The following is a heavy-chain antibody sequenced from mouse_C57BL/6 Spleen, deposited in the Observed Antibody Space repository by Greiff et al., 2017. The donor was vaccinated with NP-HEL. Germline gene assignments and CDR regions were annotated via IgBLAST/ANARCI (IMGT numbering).Heavy chain of an antibody. V-gene: IGHV1-66*01. D-gene: IGHD2-4*01. CDR1: GFSFTSYY. CDR3: ARREIYYYYAY. Sequence: QVQLLQSGPELVKPGASVKISCKASGFSFTSYYIHWVKQRPGQGLEWMGWICPGSGNTKYTEKLKGKGTMTADTSSSTAYMQIRSLTSEDSAVYCCARREIYYYYAYWGQGTTLTVSS. J-gene: IGHJ2*01. CDR2: ICPGSGNT.